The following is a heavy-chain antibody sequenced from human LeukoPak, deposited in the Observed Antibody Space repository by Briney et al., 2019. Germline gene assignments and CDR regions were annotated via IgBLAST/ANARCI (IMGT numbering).Heavy chain of an antibody. Sequence: SGTLSLTCIVSGDSISSGNWWSWVRQPPGKGLERIGDFYHRGTTNYNPSLKSRVSISVDMSKNHLFLNLTSVTAADTAVYYYARESYHWLALDYWGQGTLVTVSS. V-gene: IGHV4-4*02. J-gene: IGHJ4*02. CDR1: GDSISSGNW. CDR2: FYHRGTT. CDR3: ARESYHWLALDY. D-gene: IGHD6-19*01.